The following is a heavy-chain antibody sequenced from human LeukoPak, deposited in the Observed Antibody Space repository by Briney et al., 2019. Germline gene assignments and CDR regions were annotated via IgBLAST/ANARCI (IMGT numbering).Heavy chain of an antibody. CDR2: IKQDGSGK. CDR3: ARAYSVDY. Sequence: PGGSLRLSCAASGFTFSGYWMNWVRQAPGKGLEWVANIKQDGSGKYYVDSVKGRFTISRDNAKNSLYLQMNSLRAEDTAVYYCARAYSVDYWGQGTLVTVSS. V-gene: IGHV3-7*04. D-gene: IGHD3-16*01. CDR1: GFTFSGYW. J-gene: IGHJ4*02.